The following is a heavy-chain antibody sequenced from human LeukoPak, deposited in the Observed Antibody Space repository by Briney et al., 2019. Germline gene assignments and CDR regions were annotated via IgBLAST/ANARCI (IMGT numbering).Heavy chain of an antibody. Sequence: PSETLSLTCTVSGYSISSGYYWGWIRQPPGKGLEWIGSIYHSGSTYYNPSLKSRVTKSVDTSKNQFSLKLSSVTAADTAVYYCARPLRPRYYDYVWGSYRYQDAFDIWGQGTMVTVSS. J-gene: IGHJ3*02. CDR3: ARPLRPRYYDYVWGSYRYQDAFDI. V-gene: IGHV4-38-2*02. CDR1: GYSISSGYY. CDR2: IYHSGST. D-gene: IGHD3-16*02.